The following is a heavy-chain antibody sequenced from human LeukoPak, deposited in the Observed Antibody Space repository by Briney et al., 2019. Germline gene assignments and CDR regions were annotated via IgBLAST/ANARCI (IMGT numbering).Heavy chain of an antibody. D-gene: IGHD5-24*01. CDR2: IYYSGST. J-gene: IGHJ6*02. CDR3: ARGLRWRYYYYGMDV. Sequence: SETLSLTCTVPGGSISSGDYYWSWIRQPPGKGLEWIGYIYYSGSTYYNPSLKSRVTISVDTSKNQFSLKLSSVTAADTAVYYCARGLRWRYYYYGMDVWGQGTTVTVSS. CDR1: GGSISSGDYY. V-gene: IGHV4-30-4*01.